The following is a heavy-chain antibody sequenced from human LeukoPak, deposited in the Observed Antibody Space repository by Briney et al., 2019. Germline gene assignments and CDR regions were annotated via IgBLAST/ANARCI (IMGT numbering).Heavy chain of an antibody. V-gene: IGHV3-23*01. CDR1: GFTFRTSG. Sequence: GGSLRLSCAASGFTFRTSGMGWVRQAPGKGLEWVSAISGSGGSTYNADSVKGRFTISRDNSKNTLYLQMNSLRAEDTAVYYCAKALKVVAGSGPVDYYYYMDVWGKGTTVTISS. J-gene: IGHJ6*03. CDR2: ISGSGGST. D-gene: IGHD6-19*01. CDR3: AKALKVVAGSGPVDYYYYMDV.